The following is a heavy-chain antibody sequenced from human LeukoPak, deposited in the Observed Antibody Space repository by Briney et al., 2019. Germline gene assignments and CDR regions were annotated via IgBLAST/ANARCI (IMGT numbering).Heavy chain of an antibody. J-gene: IGHJ6*03. V-gene: IGHV3-21*01. CDR3: ASGNYYYYYMDV. D-gene: IGHD2-15*01. Sequence: GGSLRLSCAASGFTFSSYSMNWVRQAPGKGLEWVSSISSSSSYIYYADSVKGRFTISRDNAKNSLFLQMDSLRAEDTALYYCASGNYYYYYMDVWGKGTTVTVSS. CDR1: GFTFSSYS. CDR2: ISSSSSYI.